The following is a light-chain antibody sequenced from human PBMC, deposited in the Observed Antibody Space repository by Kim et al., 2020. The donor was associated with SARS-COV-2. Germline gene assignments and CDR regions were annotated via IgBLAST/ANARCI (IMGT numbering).Light chain of an antibody. CDR2: GAS. CDR1: QTVTSNY. J-gene: IGKJ2*03. CDR3: QQFGGSPMYS. Sequence: SPGESATHSCRASQTVTSNYLAWYQQKPGQPPRLLIYGASTRATGIPDRFSGSGSGTDFTLTIRRLEPEDFAVYYCQQFGGSPMYSFGQGTKLEI. V-gene: IGKV3-20*01.